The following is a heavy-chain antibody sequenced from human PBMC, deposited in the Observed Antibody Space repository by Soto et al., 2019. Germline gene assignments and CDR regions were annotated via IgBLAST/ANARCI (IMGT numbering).Heavy chain of an antibody. CDR2: INSNGGST. CDR3: ARRDGYNFDY. D-gene: IGHD5-12*01. CDR1: GFTFSSYA. J-gene: IGHJ4*02. V-gene: IGHV3-64*01. Sequence: EVQLVESGGGLVQPGGSLRLSCAASGFTFSSYAMHWVRQAPGKGLEYVSAINSNGGSTYYANSVKGRFTISRDNSKNTLYLQMGSLSAEDMAVYYCARRDGYNFDYGGQGTLVTVSS.